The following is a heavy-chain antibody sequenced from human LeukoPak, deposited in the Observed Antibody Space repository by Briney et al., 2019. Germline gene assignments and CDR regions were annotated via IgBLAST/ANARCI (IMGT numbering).Heavy chain of an antibody. J-gene: IGHJ4*02. CDR3: AKGYCSSTSCYGLDY. CDR2: IRHDGSNK. V-gene: IGHV3-30*02. Sequence: GGSLRLSCAASGFTFSNYGMHGVRQAPAKGLEWVAFIRHDGSNKYYEDSVKGRFTISRDNSKNTLYLQMNSLRAEDTAVYYCAKGYCSSTSCYGLDYWGQGTLVTVSS. D-gene: IGHD2-2*01. CDR1: GFTFSNYG.